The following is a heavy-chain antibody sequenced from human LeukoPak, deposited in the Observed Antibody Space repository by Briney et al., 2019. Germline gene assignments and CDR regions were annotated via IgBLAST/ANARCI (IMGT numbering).Heavy chain of an antibody. Sequence: GGSLRLSCAASGFTFSSYWMHWVRQAPGKGLEWVSVIYSGGSTNYADSVKGRFTISRDNSENTLYLQMNSLRAEDTAVYYCARMGYSSGWYRGWGQGTLVTVSS. V-gene: IGHV3-53*01. CDR3: ARMGYSSGWYRG. CDR1: GFTFSSYW. J-gene: IGHJ4*02. D-gene: IGHD6-19*01. CDR2: IYSGGST.